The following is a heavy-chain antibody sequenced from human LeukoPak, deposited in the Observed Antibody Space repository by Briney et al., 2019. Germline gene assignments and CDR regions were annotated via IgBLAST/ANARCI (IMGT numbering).Heavy chain of an antibody. J-gene: IGHJ6*03. CDR3: ARAAITMVRGVHYYYYMDV. V-gene: IGHV1-18*01. Sequence: ASVTVSCKASGYTFTSYGISWVRQAPGQGLEWMGWISAYNGNTNYAQKLQGRVTMTTDTSTSTAYMELRSLRSDDTAVYYCARAAITMVRGVHYYYYMDVWGKGTTVTISS. CDR1: GYTFTSYG. CDR2: ISAYNGNT. D-gene: IGHD3-10*01.